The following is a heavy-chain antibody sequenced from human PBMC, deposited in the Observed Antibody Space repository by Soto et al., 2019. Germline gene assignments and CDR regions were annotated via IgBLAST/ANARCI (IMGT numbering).Heavy chain of an antibody. CDR2: FDPEDGET. V-gene: IGHV1-24*01. Sequence: ASVKVSCKVSGYTLTELSMHWVRQAPGKGLEWMGGFDPEDGETIYAQKFQGRVTMTEDTSTDTAYMELSSLRSEDTAVYYCATPLQYCSGGSCYVDDAFDIWGQGTMVTVSS. J-gene: IGHJ3*02. CDR1: GYTLTELS. D-gene: IGHD2-15*01. CDR3: ATPLQYCSGGSCYVDDAFDI.